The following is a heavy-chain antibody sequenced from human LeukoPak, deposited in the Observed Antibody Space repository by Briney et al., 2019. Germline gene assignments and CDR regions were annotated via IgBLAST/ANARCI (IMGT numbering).Heavy chain of an antibody. CDR2: ISVRAGTI. D-gene: IGHD3-22*01. J-gene: IGHJ6*02. V-gene: IGHV3-48*03. CDR1: GFGFGQYE. CDR3: AKDFPHYYEVPHGMDV. Sequence: PGGSLRLSCAASGFGFGQYEMNWVRQAPGKGLEWIAYISVRAGTIYYGDSAEGRFTISRDDAKNSLYLQMNGLRVEDTAIYYCAKDFPHYYEVPHGMDVWGQGTTVIV.